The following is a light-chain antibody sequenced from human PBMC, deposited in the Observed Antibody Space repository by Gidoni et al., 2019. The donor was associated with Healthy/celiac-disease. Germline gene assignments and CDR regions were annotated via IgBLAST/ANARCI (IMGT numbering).Light chain of an antibody. Sequence: IVLTLSPGTLSLSPGERATLSCRVSQSVSSSYLAWYQQKPGQAPRLLIYGASSRATGIPDRFSGSGSGTDFTLTISRLEPEDFAVYYCQQYGSSLLTFGGGTKVEIK. V-gene: IGKV3-20*01. CDR3: QQYGSSLLT. CDR1: QSVSSSY. J-gene: IGKJ4*01. CDR2: GAS.